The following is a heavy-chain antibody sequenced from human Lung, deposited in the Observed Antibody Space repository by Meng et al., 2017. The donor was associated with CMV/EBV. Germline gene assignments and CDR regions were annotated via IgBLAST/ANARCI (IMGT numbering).Heavy chain of an antibody. CDR2: ISYEGSNK. CDR1: GFXFSAHA. J-gene: IGHJ6*02. D-gene: IGHD3-9*01. V-gene: IGHV3-30*04. CDR3: ARDGRYLHIRTCGGGLDV. Sequence: GGSXRLXCAASGFXFSAHAVHWVRQAPGKGLEWVASISYEGSNKYYSDSVKGRFTISRDNSENMLYVQMNSLRAEDTAVYYCARDGRYLHIRTCGGGLDVXGQGXTVTVSS.